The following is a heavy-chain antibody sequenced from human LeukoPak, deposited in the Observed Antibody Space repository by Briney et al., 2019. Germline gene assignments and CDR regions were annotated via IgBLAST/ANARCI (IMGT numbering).Heavy chain of an antibody. CDR1: GFTFSSYS. J-gene: IGHJ4*02. CDR3: ARGDGGAAGYDY. D-gene: IGHD1-26*01. V-gene: IGHV3-21*01. CDR2: ISSSISYI. Sequence: PGGSLRLSCAASGFTFSSYSMNWVRQAPGKGLEWVSSISSSISYIYYADSVKGRFTISRDNAKNSLYLQMNSLRAEDTAVYYCARGDGGAAGYDYWGQGTLVTVSS.